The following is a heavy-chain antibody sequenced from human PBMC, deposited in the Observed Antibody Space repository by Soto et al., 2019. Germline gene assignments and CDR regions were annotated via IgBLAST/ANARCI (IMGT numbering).Heavy chain of an antibody. D-gene: IGHD5-18*01. Sequence: KTSETLSLTCAVSGGSFSGYYWSWIRQPPGKGLEWIGEINHSGSTNYNPSLKSRVTISVDTCKNQFSLKLSSVTAADTAMYYCARRSGYSYGTGGTYNCFDPWCPKTLVAVSS. CDR3: ARRSGYSYGTGGTYNCFDP. CDR1: GGSFSGYY. CDR2: INHSGST. V-gene: IGHV4-34*01. J-gene: IGHJ5*01.